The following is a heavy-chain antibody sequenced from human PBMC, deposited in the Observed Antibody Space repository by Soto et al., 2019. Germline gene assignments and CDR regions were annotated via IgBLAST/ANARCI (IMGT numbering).Heavy chain of an antibody. V-gene: IGHV3-30*18. D-gene: IGHD3-10*01. J-gene: IGHJ6*02. CDR3: AKDHNIGYYYCSESEKVPYYYYYGMDV. Sequence: QVQLVESGGGVVQPGRSLRLSCAASGFTFSDYGMHWVRQAPGKGLEWVAVISYDGSNTYYADSVKGRLTISRDNSKNTLDLQKNSLRPEATALYYCAKDHNIGYYYCSESEKVPYYYYYGMDVWGQGTTVTVSS. CDR1: GFTFSDYG. CDR2: ISYDGSNT.